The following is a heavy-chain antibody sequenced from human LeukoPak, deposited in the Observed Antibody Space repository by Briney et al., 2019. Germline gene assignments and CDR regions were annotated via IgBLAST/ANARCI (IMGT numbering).Heavy chain of an antibody. CDR3: ARGRAVTGSTVIAY. D-gene: IGHD6-19*01. Sequence: GGALRLSCAASGFTFSSYAMHWVRRAPGKAVEWVATISSDGGNRYYSDSVKGRFTISRDNSKNTLYLQMNSLRPEDTAVFHCARGRAVTGSTVIAYWGQGTLVTVSS. J-gene: IGHJ4*02. CDR1: GFTFSSYA. CDR2: ISSDGGNR. V-gene: IGHV3-30-3*01.